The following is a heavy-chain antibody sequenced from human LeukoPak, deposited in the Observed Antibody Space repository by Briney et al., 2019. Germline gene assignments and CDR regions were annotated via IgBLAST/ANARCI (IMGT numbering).Heavy chain of an antibody. J-gene: IGHJ3*02. Sequence: GGSLRLSCAASGFTFSSYAMSWFRQAPGKGLEWVSAISGSGGSTYYADSVKGRFTISRDNSKNTLYLQMNSLRAEDTAVYYCARPYSSGWSNVGAFDIWGQGTMVTVSS. CDR2: ISGSGGST. V-gene: IGHV3-23*01. CDR3: ARPYSSGWSNVGAFDI. D-gene: IGHD6-19*01. CDR1: GFTFSSYA.